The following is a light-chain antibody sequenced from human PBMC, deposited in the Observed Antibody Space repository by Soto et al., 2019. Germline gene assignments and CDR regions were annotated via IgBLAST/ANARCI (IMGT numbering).Light chain of an antibody. CDR2: HTS. J-gene: IGKJ1*01. V-gene: IGKV3-11*01. Sequence: EIVLTQSPATLSSSPGERATLSCRASQSVSTYLAWYQQKPGQAPRLLIYHTSNRAAGVPTRFSGSVSGTDFTLTISSLEPEDFAIYYCQQRDNWPPTWTFGQGTKV. CDR3: QQRDNWPPTWT. CDR1: QSVSTY.